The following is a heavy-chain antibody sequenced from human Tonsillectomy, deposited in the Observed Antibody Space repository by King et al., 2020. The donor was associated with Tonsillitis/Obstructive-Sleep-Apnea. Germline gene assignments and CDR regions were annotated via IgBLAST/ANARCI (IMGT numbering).Heavy chain of an antibody. CDR1: GGSISIYY. CDR3: ASPSVAVSLDAAFDI. Sequence: VQLQESGPGLVKPSETLSLTCIVSGGSISIYYWSWIRQPPGKGLEWIGYIYDSGSTDYNPSLRSRGTISADTSKNQFSLKLSSVTAAETAVYYCASPSVAVSLDAAFDIWGQGTMVTVSS. V-gene: IGHV4-59*01. D-gene: IGHD6-19*01. J-gene: IGHJ3*02. CDR2: IYDSGST.